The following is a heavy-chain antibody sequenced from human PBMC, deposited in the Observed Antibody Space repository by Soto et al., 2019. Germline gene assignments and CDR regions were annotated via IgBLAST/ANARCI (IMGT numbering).Heavy chain of an antibody. J-gene: IGHJ4*02. V-gene: IGHV3-48*03. CDR1: GFDFSGSE. CDR3: AKVAPFILGSPF. CDR2: ITGSGGVM. D-gene: IGHD2-21*01. Sequence: GGSLRLSCTASGFDFSGSEMNWFRQAPGKGLEWVAYITGSGGVMFHADSVKGRFSISRDNAKNSLFLEMSDLTADDTGVYYWAKVAPFILGSPFWGQGTLVTVYS.